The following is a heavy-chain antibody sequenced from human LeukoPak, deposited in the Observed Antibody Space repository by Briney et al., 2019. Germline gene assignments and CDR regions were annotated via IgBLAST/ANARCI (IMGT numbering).Heavy chain of an antibody. J-gene: IGHJ4*02. V-gene: IGHV3-21*01. Sequence: GGSLRLSCAASGFTFSSYNMNWVRQAPGKGLEWVSSISSSSSYIYYADSVKGRFTISRDNAKNSLYLQMNSLRAEDTAVYYCARSGIVATIDYWGQGTLVTVSS. D-gene: IGHD5-12*01. CDR1: GFTFSSYN. CDR3: ARSGIVATIDY. CDR2: ISSSSSYI.